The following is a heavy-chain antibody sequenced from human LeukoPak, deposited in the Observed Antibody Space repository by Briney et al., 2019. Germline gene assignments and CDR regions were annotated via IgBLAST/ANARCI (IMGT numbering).Heavy chain of an antibody. D-gene: IGHD3-10*01. CDR1: GYTFTGYY. V-gene: IGHV1-2*02. Sequence: ASVEASCKASGYTFTGYYMHWLRQAPGQGLEWMGWINPNSGGSIYAQKFQGRVTMTRNTSISTAYMELSSLRSEDTAVYYCARNGAYGSGRRYYYGMDVWGQGTTVTVSS. J-gene: IGHJ6*02. CDR2: INPNSGGS. CDR3: ARNGAYGSGRRYYYGMDV.